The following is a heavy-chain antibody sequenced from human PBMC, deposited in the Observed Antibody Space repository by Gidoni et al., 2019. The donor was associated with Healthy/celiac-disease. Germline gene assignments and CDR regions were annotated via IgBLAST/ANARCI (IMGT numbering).Heavy chain of an antibody. CDR1: GGSFRVSY. CDR2: INHSGST. J-gene: IGHJ4*02. CDR3: ASRYCSSTSCYRSRGYYFDY. V-gene: IGHV4-34*01. Sequence: QVQLQQWGAGLLTPSETLSLTCAVYGGSFRVSYWSWFRQPPGKGLEWIGEINHSGSTNYNPSLKSRVTISVDTSKSQFSLKLSSVTAADTAVYYCASRYCSSTSCYRSRGYYFDYWGQGTLVTVSS. D-gene: IGHD2-2*01.